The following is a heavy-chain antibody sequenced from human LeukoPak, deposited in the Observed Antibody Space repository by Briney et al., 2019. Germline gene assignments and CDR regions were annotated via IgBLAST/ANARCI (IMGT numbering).Heavy chain of an antibody. CDR3: AREASYYDFWSGADRFDY. CDR2: IYTSGST. Sequence: SETLSLTCTVSGGSISSYYWSWIRQPAGKGLEWIGRIYTSGSTNYNPSLKSRVTMSVDTSKNQFSLKLSSVTAADTAVYYCAREASYYDFWSGADRFDYWGQGTLVTVSS. J-gene: IGHJ4*02. V-gene: IGHV4-4*07. D-gene: IGHD3-3*01. CDR1: GGSISSYY.